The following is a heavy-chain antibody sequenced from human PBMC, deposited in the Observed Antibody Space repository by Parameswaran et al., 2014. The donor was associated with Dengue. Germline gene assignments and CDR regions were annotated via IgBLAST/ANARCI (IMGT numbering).Heavy chain of an antibody. D-gene: IGHD2-15*01. Sequence: VRQAPGKGLEWIGEINHSGSTNYNPSLKSRVTISVDTSKNQFSLKLSSVTAADTAVYYCARVGVVVVVAARGSYNWFDPWGQGTLVTVSS. CDR3: ARVGVVVVVAARGSYNWFDP. CDR2: INHSGST. V-gene: IGHV4-34*01. J-gene: IGHJ5*02.